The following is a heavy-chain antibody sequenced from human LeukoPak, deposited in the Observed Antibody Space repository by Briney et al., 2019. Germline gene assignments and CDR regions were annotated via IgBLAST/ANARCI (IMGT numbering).Heavy chain of an antibody. J-gene: IGHJ4*02. CDR3: ARDGEQFGELSPLDF. CDR1: GFTFNKYT. CDR2: ISSSNNYI. Sequence: PGGSLRLSCAAFGFTFNKYTMNWVRQAPGKGLEWVSSISSSNNYIYYADSVKGRFTVSRDNAKKSLYLQMNTLRAEDTAVYYCARDGEQFGELSPLDFWGQGTLVTVSS. V-gene: IGHV3-21*01. D-gene: IGHD3-10*01.